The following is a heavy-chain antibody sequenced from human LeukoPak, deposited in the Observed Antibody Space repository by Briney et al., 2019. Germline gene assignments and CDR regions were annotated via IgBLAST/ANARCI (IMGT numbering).Heavy chain of an antibody. CDR2: IGTAGDT. V-gene: IGHV3-13*01. J-gene: IGHJ4*02. CDR1: GFTFSSYD. Sequence: GGFLRLSCAASGFTFSSYDMHWVRQATGKGLEWVSAIGTAGDTYYPGSVKGRFTISRENAKNSLYLQMNSLRAGDTAVYYCARAYCSGGSCHFDYWGQGTLVTVSS. CDR3: ARAYCSGGSCHFDY. D-gene: IGHD2-15*01.